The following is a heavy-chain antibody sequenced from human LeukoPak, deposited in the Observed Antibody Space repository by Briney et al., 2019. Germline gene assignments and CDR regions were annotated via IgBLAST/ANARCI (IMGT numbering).Heavy chain of an antibody. Sequence: SETLSLTCTVSGGSMSSYYWTWIRQPPGKGLEWIGYIYYSGGTNYNPSLKSRVTMSVDTSKNQFSLNVSSVTAADTAVYYCARDMGFSSGWTNWFDPWGQGTQVTVSS. CDR2: IYYSGGT. CDR3: ARDMGFSSGWTNWFDP. CDR1: GGSMSSYY. J-gene: IGHJ5*02. D-gene: IGHD6-19*01. V-gene: IGHV4-59*01.